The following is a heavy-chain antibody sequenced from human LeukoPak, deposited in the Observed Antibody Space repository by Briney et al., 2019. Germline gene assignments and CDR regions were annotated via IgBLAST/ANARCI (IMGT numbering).Heavy chain of an antibody. J-gene: IGHJ4*02. D-gene: IGHD6-19*01. CDR1: GGSISSSSYY. V-gene: IGHV4-39*01. CDR3: ASQVGRGSGWYRGSDYFDY. Sequence: SETLSLTCTVAGGSISSSSYYWGWIRQPPGKGLEWIGSIYYSGSTYYNPSLKSRVTISVDTSKNQFSLKLSSVTAADTAVYYCASQVGRGSGWYRGSDYFDYWGQGTLVTVSS. CDR2: IYYSGST.